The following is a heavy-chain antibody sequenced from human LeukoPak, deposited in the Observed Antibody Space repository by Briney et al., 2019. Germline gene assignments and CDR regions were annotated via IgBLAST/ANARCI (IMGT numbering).Heavy chain of an antibody. J-gene: IGHJ4*02. V-gene: IGHV3-23*01. CDR1: GFSFSGNA. Sequence: GGSLRLSCAASGFSFSGNAMAWVRQAPGKGLEWVSGFGGSGSDTYYADSVKGRFTISRDNSKNTLYLQMNSLRAEDTAVYYCAKDIFGWAFDYWGQGALVTVSS. CDR2: FGGSGSDT. D-gene: IGHD3-3*02. CDR3: AKDIFGWAFDY.